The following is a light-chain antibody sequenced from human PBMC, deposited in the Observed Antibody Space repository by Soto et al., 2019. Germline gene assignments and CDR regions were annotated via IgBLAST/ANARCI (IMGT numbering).Light chain of an antibody. CDR2: GAS. J-gene: IGKJ2*01. CDR3: QQDGSSLYT. Sequence: EIVLTQSPGTLSLSPGERATLSCRASQSVARNSLAWYQHKPGQAPRLLIYGASSRATGIPDRFSGRGSGTDFTLTISRLEPEDFAVFYCQQDGSSLYTFGQGTKLEIK. V-gene: IGKV3-20*01. CDR1: QSVARNS.